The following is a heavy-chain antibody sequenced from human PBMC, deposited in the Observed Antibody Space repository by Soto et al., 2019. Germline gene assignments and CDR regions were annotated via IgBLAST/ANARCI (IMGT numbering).Heavy chain of an antibody. Sequence: GGSLRLSCAASGFAFSSYSMNWVRQAPGKGLEWASYISSSSSTIYYADSVKGRFTISRDNAKNSLYLQMNSLRDEDTAVYYCARDSGITMIVVVNAFDIWGQGTMVTVSS. V-gene: IGHV3-48*02. CDR1: GFAFSSYS. CDR2: ISSSSSTI. J-gene: IGHJ3*02. D-gene: IGHD3-22*01. CDR3: ARDSGITMIVVVNAFDI.